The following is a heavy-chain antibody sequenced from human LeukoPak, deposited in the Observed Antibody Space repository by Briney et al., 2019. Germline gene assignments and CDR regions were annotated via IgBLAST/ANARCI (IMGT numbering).Heavy chain of an antibody. D-gene: IGHD5-18*01. CDR2: ISSSSSYI. CDR3: ARFDSYGYYFDY. J-gene: IGHJ4*02. Sequence: GGSLRLSCAASGFTFSSYSMNWVRQAPGKGLEWVSSISSSSSYIYYADSVKGRFTISRDNAKNSLYLQMNSLRAEDTAVYYCARFDSYGYYFDYWGRGTLVTVSS. CDR1: GFTFSSYS. V-gene: IGHV3-21*01.